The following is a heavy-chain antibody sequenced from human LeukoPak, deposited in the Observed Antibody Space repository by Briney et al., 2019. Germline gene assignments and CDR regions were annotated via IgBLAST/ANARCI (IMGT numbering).Heavy chain of an antibody. CDR3: ARVMLRSRYMDV. D-gene: IGHD2-8*01. CDR2: IIPIFGTA. V-gene: IGHV1-69*06. J-gene: IGHJ6*03. CDR1: GGTFSSYA. Sequence: ASVKVSCKASGGTFSSYAISWVRQAPGQGLEWMGGIIPIFGTANYAQKFQGRVTITADKSTSTAYMELSSLRSEDTAVYYCARVMLRSRYMDVWGKGTTVTVSS.